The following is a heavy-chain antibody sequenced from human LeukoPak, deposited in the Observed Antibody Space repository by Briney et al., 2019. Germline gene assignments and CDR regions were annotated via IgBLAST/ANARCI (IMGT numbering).Heavy chain of an antibody. CDR2: MSNSGST. V-gene: IGHV4-4*07. Sequence: SETLSLTCNVSGGSLSSHYWTWIRQPAGKGLEWIGRMSNSGSTNYNPSLKSRVTMSVDTSKNQFSLNLNSVTVADTAIYYCVRELVGARGLDYWGQGTLVTVSS. CDR3: VRELVGARGLDY. CDR1: GGSLSSHY. J-gene: IGHJ4*02. D-gene: IGHD1-26*01.